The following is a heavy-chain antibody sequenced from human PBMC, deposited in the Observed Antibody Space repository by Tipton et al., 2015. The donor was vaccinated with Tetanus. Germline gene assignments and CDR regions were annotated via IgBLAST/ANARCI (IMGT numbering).Heavy chain of an antibody. CDR2: ISGSGDTT. V-gene: IGHV3-23*01. Sequence: GSLRLSCAASGFTFNRYGINWVRQAPGKGLVWVSSISGSGDTTYYADSVKGRFTISRDNSKNTLYLQMNSLRAEDTAVYYCAKSLYGGTDYWGQGTLVTVSS. CDR3: AKSLYGGTDY. J-gene: IGHJ4*02. D-gene: IGHD2-2*02. CDR1: GFTFNRYG.